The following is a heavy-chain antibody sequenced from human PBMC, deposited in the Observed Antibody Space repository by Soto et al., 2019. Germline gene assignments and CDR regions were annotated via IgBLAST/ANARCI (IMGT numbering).Heavy chain of an antibody. D-gene: IGHD1-1*01. V-gene: IGHV3-11*01. J-gene: IGHJ6*02. CDR1: GFTCSDYY. Sequence: QEQLVESGGGLVKTGGSLRLSCAASGFTCSDYYMSWIRQAPGKGLEWVSYISSSGSTIYYADTVKGRFTISRDNAKNSLYLQMNSLRAEDTAVYYCAGTTGTVVRPYYYYGMDVWGQGTTVTVSS. CDR3: AGTTGTVVRPYYYYGMDV. CDR2: ISSSGSTI.